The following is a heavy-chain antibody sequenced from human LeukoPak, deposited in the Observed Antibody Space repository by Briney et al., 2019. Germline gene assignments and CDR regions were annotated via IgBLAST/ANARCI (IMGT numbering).Heavy chain of an antibody. J-gene: IGHJ4*02. D-gene: IGHD3-10*01. Sequence: GGSLRLSCSASGFTLSSYAMHWVRQAPGKGLEYVSAISSNGGSTYYADSVKGRFTISRDNSKNTLYLQMSSLRAEDTAVYYCVKDSAMVRGVIIPYYFDYWGQGTLVTVSS. CDR1: GFTLSSYA. CDR2: ISSNGGST. V-gene: IGHV3-64D*06. CDR3: VKDSAMVRGVIIPYYFDY.